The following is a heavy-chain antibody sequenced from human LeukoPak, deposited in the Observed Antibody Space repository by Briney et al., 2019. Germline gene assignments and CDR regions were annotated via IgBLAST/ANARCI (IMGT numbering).Heavy chain of an antibody. Sequence: GASVKVSCKASGGTFSSYAISWVRQAPGQGLEWMGGIIPIFGTANYAQKFQGRVTITADESTCTAYMELSSLRSEDTAVYYCARGACSSTSCLYYYYMDVWGKGTTVTVSS. D-gene: IGHD2-2*01. V-gene: IGHV1-69*01. CDR2: IIPIFGTA. CDR1: GGTFSSYA. CDR3: ARGACSSTSCLYYYYMDV. J-gene: IGHJ6*03.